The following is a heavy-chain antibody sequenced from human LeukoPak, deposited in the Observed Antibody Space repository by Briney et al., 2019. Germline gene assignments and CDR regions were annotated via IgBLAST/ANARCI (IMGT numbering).Heavy chain of an antibody. CDR2: IIPILGIA. CDR1: GGTFTSYA. D-gene: IGHD6-13*01. J-gene: IGHJ4*02. CDR3: ARLSALAAAGTNRPFDY. V-gene: IGHV1-69*04. Sequence: SVKVSCKASGGTFTSYAISWVRQPPGKGLEGMGRIIPILGIANYAQKFQGRVTITADKSTSTAYMELSSLRSEDTAVYYCARLSALAAAGTNRPFDYWGQGTLVTVSS.